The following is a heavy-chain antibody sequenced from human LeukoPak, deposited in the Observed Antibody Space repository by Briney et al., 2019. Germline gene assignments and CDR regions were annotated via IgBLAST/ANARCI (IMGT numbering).Heavy chain of an antibody. V-gene: IGHV5-51*01. CDR1: GYSFTSYW. D-gene: IGHD5-18*01. CDR2: IYPGDSDT. CDR3: VRHSRDTAIYPDY. Sequence: GESLKISCKGSGYSFTSYWIGWVRQMPGKGLEWMGIIYPGDSDTKYSPSFQGQVTISADKSISTAYLQWSSLKASDTAMYYCVRHSRDTAIYPDYWGQGTLVTVSS. J-gene: IGHJ4*02.